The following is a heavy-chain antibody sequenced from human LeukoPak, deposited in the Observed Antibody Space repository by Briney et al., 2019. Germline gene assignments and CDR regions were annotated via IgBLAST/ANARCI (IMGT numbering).Heavy chain of an antibody. CDR2: LSSRSRYI. V-gene: IGHV3-21*01. CDR1: GFTFSNYA. D-gene: IGHD4-17*01. J-gene: IGHJ4*02. Sequence: MAGGSLRLSCAASGFTFSNYAMTWVRQAPGKGLEWVSSLSSRSRYIYYADSLKGRFTISRDNAKNSLYLQMNSLRAEDTAVYYCASGTTVTTDSYFDYWGQGTLVTVSS. CDR3: ASGTTVTTDSYFDY.